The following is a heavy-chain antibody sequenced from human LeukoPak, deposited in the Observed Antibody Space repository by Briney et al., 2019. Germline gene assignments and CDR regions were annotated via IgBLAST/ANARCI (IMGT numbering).Heavy chain of an antibody. J-gene: IGHJ4*02. D-gene: IGHD1-26*01. Sequence: GGSLRLSCAASGFTFSSYSMNWVRQAPGKGLEWVSYISSSSTTMWYSDSVKGRFTISRDNAKNSLYLQMDSLRAEDTAVYYCARGMVGAGYFDYWGQGTLVTVSS. CDR3: ARGMVGAGYFDY. CDR1: GFTFSSYS. V-gene: IGHV3-48*01. CDR2: ISSSSTTM.